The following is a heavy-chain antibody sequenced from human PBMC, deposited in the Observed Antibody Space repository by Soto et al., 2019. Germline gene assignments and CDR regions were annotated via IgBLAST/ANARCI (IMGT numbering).Heavy chain of an antibody. CDR3: ARGDRGAFDL. D-gene: IGHD1-26*01. Sequence: EVQLVESGGGLVQPGESLRLSCAASGFTFDYYWMHWVRQAPGKGLVWVSRIYSDGTSTTYADSVKGRFTSSSDNAKNTVSLQMTGLRADDTAVYYCARGDRGAFDLWGQGTVVTVSS. CDR2: IYSDGTST. V-gene: IGHV3-74*01. CDR1: GFTFDYYW. J-gene: IGHJ3*01.